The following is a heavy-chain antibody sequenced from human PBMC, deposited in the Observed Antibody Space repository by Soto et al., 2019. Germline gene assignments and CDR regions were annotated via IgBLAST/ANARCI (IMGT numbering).Heavy chain of an antibody. CDR3: TRVGTSDWFDP. J-gene: IGHJ5*02. D-gene: IGHD1-7*01. CDR1: GYTFTDYI. V-gene: IGHV1-3*04. CDR2: INTANGNS. Sequence: QDQLVQSGAEVKKPGASVKVSCKASGYTFTDYIIHWVRQAPGQSLEWMGWINTANGNSKYSQMFQGRITINRDTSASTAYMELSSLRSEDTAVYYCTRVGTSDWFDPWGQGTLVTVSS.